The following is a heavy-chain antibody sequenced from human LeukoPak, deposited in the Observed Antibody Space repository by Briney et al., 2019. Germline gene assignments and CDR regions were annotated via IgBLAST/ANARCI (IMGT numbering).Heavy chain of an antibody. V-gene: IGHV3-23*01. CDR2: ISGSGGST. J-gene: IGHJ4*02. D-gene: IGHD3-16*02. CDR3: AKDLGGASVFDY. Sequence: GGSLRLSCEASGFTFSSYAMSWVRQAPGKGLEWVSAISGSGGSTYYADSVKGRFTISRDNSKNTLYLQMNSLRAEDTAVYYCAKDLGGASVFDYWAREPWSPSPQ. CDR1: GFTFSSYA.